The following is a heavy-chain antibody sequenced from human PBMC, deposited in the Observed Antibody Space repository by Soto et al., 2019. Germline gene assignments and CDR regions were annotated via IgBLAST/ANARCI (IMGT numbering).Heavy chain of an antibody. D-gene: IGHD3-10*01. CDR1: GFTLSNYA. V-gene: IGHV3-30-3*01. CDR2: ILHDLSNK. CDR3: AREYRRGFGEFYTRSRIDV. J-gene: IGHJ6*02. Sequence: QVHLVESGGDVVQPGRSLRLSCAPSGFTLSNYAMFWVRQAPGKGLEWVGLILHDLSNKYYADSVKGRFTISRDNSRNNLYLLMDRLRAEDTAVCDCAREYRRGFGEFYTRSRIDVWGQGTTVTVSS.